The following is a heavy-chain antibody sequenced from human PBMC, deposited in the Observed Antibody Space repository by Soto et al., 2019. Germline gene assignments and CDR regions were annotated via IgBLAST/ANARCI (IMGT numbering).Heavy chain of an antibody. CDR1: GGSISRGGYY. J-gene: IGHJ6*02. V-gene: IGHV4-31*03. CDR3: AREIGYYGMDV. Sequence: PSETLSLTCTVSGGSISRGGYYWSWIRQHPGKGLEWIGYIYYSGSTYYNPSLKSRVTISVDPSKNQFSLKLCSVTAADTAVYYCAREIGYYGMDVWGQGTTVTVAS. CDR2: IYYSGST.